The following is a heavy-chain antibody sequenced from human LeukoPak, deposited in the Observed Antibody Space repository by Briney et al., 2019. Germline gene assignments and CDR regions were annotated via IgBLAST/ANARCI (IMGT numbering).Heavy chain of an antibody. CDR1: GGSINGYY. D-gene: IGHD6-13*01. Sequence: PSETLSLTCTVSGGSINGYYWSWIRQPAGKGLEWIGRIYNSESINYNPSLKSRVTMSIDTSKSQFSLKLNSVTAEDTAVYYCARDRSSSYTRDWFDPWGQGALVTVSS. V-gene: IGHV4-4*07. CDR3: ARDRSSSYTRDWFDP. CDR2: IYNSESI. J-gene: IGHJ5*02.